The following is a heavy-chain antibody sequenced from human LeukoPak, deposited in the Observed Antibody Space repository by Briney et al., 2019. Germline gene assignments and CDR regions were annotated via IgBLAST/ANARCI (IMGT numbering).Heavy chain of an antibody. V-gene: IGHV1-18*01. CDR2: ISAYNGNT. CDR3: ARVRHDYGDYTFDY. Sequence: ASVKVSCKASGYTFTSYGISWVRQAPGQGLEWMGWISAYNGNTNYAQKLQGRVTMTTDTSTSTAYMELRSLRSDDTAVYYCARVRHDYGDYTFDYWGQGTLVTVSS. CDR1: GYTFTSYG. D-gene: IGHD4-17*01. J-gene: IGHJ4*02.